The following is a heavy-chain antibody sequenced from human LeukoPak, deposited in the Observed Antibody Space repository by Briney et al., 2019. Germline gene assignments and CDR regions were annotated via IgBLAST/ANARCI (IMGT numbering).Heavy chain of an antibody. V-gene: IGHV1-18*01. D-gene: IGHD5-18*01. CDR2: ISAYNGNT. CDR3: ASGYSYANDAFDI. Sequence: ASVKVSCKASGGTFSSYAISWVRQAPGQGLEWMGWISAYNGNTNYAQKLQGRVTMTTDTSTSTAYMELRSLRSDDTAVYYCASGYSYANDAFDIWGQGTMVTVSS. CDR1: GGTFSSYA. J-gene: IGHJ3*02.